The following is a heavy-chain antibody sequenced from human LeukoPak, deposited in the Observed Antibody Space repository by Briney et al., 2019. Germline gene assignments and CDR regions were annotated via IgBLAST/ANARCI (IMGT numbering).Heavy chain of an antibody. Sequence: SETLSLTCTVSGGSISSSSYYWGWIRQPPGKGLEWIGSIYYSGSTYHNPSLKSRVTISVDTSKNQFSLKLSSVTAADTAVYHCARASYNYFDQWGQGTPVTVSS. CDR3: ARASYNYFDQ. V-gene: IGHV4-39*01. J-gene: IGHJ4*02. CDR1: GGSISSSSYY. CDR2: IYYSGST. D-gene: IGHD3-16*01.